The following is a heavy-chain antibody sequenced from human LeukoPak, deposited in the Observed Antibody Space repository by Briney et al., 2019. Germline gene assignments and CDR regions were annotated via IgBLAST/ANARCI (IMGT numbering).Heavy chain of an antibody. CDR2: INHSGSI. CDR3: ASDYCSGGSCYSDYAFDI. CDR1: GGSFSGYY. V-gene: IGHV4-34*01. J-gene: IGHJ3*02. D-gene: IGHD2-15*01. Sequence: SETLSLTCVVYGGSFSGYYWSWIRQPPGKGLEWIGEINHSGSINQNPSLKSRVSISVDTSKNQFSLKLSSVTAADTAVYYCASDYCSGGSCYSDYAFDIWGQGTMVTVSS.